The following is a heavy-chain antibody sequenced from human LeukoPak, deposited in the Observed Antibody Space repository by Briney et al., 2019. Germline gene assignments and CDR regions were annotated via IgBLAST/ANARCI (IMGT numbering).Heavy chain of an antibody. D-gene: IGHD3-22*01. V-gene: IGHV4-59*06. J-gene: IGHJ4*02. Sequence: SETLSLTCTVSGGSISSYYWSWIRQHPGKGLEWIGYIYYSGSTYYNPSLKSRVTISVDTSKNQFSLKLSSVTAADTAVYYCARDVYYYDSSGYSDYWGQGTLVTVSS. CDR3: ARDVYYYDSSGYSDY. CDR1: GGSISSYY. CDR2: IYYSGST.